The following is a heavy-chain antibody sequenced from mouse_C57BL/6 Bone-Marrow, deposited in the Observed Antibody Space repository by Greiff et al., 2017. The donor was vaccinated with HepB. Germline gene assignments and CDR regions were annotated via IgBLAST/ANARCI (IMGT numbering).Heavy chain of an antibody. CDR1: GFTFSSYG. CDR2: ISSGGSYN. J-gene: IGHJ1*03. V-gene: IGHV5-6*01. D-gene: IGHD2-5*01. Sequence: EVMLVESGGDLVKPGGSLKLSCAASGFTFSSYGMSWVRQTPDKRLEWVATISSGGSYNYYPDSVKGRFTISRDNAKNTLYLQMSSLKSEDTAMYYCARHPSYSNYWYFDVWGTGTTVTVSS. CDR3: ARHPSYSNYWYFDV.